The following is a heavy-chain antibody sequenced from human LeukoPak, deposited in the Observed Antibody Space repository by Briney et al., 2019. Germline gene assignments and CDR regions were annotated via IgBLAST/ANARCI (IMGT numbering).Heavy chain of an antibody. CDR3: ARVAIYGGNSDRSDY. CDR2: ISAYNGNT. Sequence: GASVKVSCKASGYTFTSYGISWVRQAPGQGLEWMGWISAYNGNTNYAQKLQGRVTMTTDTSTSTAYMELRSLRSDDTAVYYCARVAIYGGNSDRSDYWGQGTLVTVSS. J-gene: IGHJ4*02. V-gene: IGHV1-18*01. D-gene: IGHD4-23*01. CDR1: GYTFTSYG.